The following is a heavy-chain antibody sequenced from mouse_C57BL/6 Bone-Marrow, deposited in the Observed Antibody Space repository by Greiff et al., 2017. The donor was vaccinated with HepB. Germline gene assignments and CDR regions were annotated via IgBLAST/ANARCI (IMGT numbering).Heavy chain of an antibody. CDR1: GFTFSDYY. V-gene: IGHV5-12*01. Sequence: EVQGVESGGGLVQPGGSLKLSCAASGFTFSDYYMYWVRQTPEKRLEWVAYISNGGGSTYYPNTVKGRFTISRDNAKNTLYLQKSRLKSEDTAMYYCARQGLLRYWYFDVWGTGTTVTVSS. CDR2: ISNGGGST. D-gene: IGHD1-1*01. J-gene: IGHJ1*03. CDR3: ARQGLLRYWYFDV.